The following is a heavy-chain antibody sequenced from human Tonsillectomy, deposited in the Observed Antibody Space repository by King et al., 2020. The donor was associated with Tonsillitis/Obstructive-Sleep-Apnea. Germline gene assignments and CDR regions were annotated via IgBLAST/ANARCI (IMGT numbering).Heavy chain of an antibody. CDR1: GFSLSTSGVG. CDR3: AHSLRWTTMVRGAPYFDY. Sequence: VTLKESGPTLVKPTQTLTLTCTFSGFSLSTSGVGVGWIRQPPGKALEWLALIYWDDDKRYSPSLKSRLTITKDTSKNQVVLTMTNMDPVDTATYYCAHSLRWTTMVRGAPYFDYWGQGTLVTVSS. J-gene: IGHJ4*02. D-gene: IGHD3-10*01. V-gene: IGHV2-5*02. CDR2: IYWDDDK.